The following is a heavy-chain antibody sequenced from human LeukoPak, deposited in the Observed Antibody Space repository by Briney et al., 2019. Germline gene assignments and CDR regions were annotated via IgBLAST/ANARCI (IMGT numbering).Heavy chain of an antibody. V-gene: IGHV4-31*03. CDR3: ARDYRVVTNYYGMDV. J-gene: IGHJ6*02. Sequence: PSETLSLTCTVSGGSISSGGYYWSWIRQHPGKGLEWIGYIYYSGSTYYNPSLKSRVTISVDTSKNQFSLKLSSVTAADTAVYYCARDYRVVTNYYGMDVWGQGTTVTVSS. D-gene: IGHD2-21*02. CDR2: IYYSGST. CDR1: GGSISSGGYY.